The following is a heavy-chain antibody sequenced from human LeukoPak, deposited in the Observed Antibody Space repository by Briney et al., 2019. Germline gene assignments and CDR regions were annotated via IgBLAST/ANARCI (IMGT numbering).Heavy chain of an antibody. D-gene: IGHD3-22*01. CDR2: ISAYNGNT. V-gene: IGHV1-18*01. Sequence: ASVKVSCKASGYTFTSYGISWVRQAPGQGLEWMGWISAYNGNTNYAQKLQGRVTMTTDTSTSTAYMELRSLRSDDTAVYYCARAPQDSSGCYSAGDYWGQGTLVTVSS. CDR3: ARAPQDSSGCYSAGDY. CDR1: GYTFTSYG. J-gene: IGHJ4*02.